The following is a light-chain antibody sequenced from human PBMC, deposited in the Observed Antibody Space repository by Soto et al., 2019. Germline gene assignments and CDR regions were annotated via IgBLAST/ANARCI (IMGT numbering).Light chain of an antibody. CDR3: ATWDTSLTAVL. J-gene: IGLJ2*01. V-gene: IGLV1-51*02. Sequence: QSVLTQPPSVSAASGQKVTISCSGSSSNIGKNYVSWYQQLPGTAPKVVIYETNKRPSGIPDRFSGSKSGTSATLGITGLQTGDEADYYCATWDTSLTAVLFGGGTKLTGL. CDR2: ETN. CDR1: SSNIGKNY.